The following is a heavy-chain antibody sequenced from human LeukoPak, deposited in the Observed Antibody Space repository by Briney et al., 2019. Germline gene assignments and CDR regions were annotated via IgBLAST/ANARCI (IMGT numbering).Heavy chain of an antibody. CDR2: IYDSGST. Sequence: WVRQVPGRGPEWIGSIYDSGSTYYNPSLKSRVTISVDTSKNQFSLKLNSVTAADTAVYYCARHYGPWGQGTLVTVSS. CDR3: ARHYGP. D-gene: IGHD3-10*01. V-gene: IGHV4-39*01. J-gene: IGHJ5*02.